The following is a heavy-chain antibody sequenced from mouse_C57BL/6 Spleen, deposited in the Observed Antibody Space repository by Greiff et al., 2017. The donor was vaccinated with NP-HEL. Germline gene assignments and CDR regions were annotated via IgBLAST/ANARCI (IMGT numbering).Heavy chain of an antibody. V-gene: IGHV1-80*01. J-gene: IGHJ1*03. CDR2: LYPGDGDT. D-gene: IGHD1-1*01. Sequence: VQVVESGAELVKPGASVKISCKASGYAFRSYWMNWVKQRPGTGLEWIGQLYPGDGDTNYNGKFKGKATLTADKSSSTAYMQLSSLTSEDSAVYFCARAYYGSSYWYFDVWGTGTTVTVSS. CDR1: GYAFRSYW. CDR3: ARAYYGSSYWYFDV.